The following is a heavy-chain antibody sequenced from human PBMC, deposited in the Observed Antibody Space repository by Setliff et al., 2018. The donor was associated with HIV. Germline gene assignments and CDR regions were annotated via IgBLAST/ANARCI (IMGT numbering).Heavy chain of an antibody. D-gene: IGHD3-3*01. J-gene: IGHJ4*02. CDR1: GDSISSGGHY. CDR2: IHYSGST. Sequence: SETLSLTCSVSGDSISSGGHYWSWIRQSPGKGLEWIGYIHYSGSTYFNPSLKSRVSISTDTSKNLFSLKGNSVTPADTAVYYCARGIENFWSGYIRWGQGTLVTVSS. CDR3: ARGIENFWSGYIR. V-gene: IGHV4-31*03.